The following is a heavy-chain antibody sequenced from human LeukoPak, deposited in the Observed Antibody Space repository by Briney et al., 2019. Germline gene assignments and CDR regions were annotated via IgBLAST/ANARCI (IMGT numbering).Heavy chain of an antibody. D-gene: IGHD3-3*01. CDR3: ARDKRITIFGVVIQHDAFDI. Sequence: SVKVSCKASGGTFSSYAISWVRQAPGQGLEWMGGIIPIFGTANYAQKFQGRATITADESTSTAYMELSSLRSEDTAVYYCARDKRITIFGVVIQHDAFDIWGQGTMVAVSS. CDR1: GGTFSSYA. V-gene: IGHV1-69*13. CDR2: IIPIFGTA. J-gene: IGHJ3*02.